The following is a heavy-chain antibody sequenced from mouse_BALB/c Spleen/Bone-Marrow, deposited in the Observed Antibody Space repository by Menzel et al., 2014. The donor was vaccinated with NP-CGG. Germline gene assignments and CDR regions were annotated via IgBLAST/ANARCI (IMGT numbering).Heavy chain of an antibody. CDR2: SRNKAKHYTT. CDR3: ARDVGYGNYFVY. CDR1: GFTFGDFY. V-gene: IGHV7-1*02. J-gene: IGHJ3*01. Sequence: EVKLVESGGGLVQPGDSLGLSCATSGFTFGDFYMEWVRQPPGKRLEWIAASRNKAKHYTTEYSASVKGRFIVSRDTSQSILYLQMNALRAEDTAIYYCARDVGYGNYFVYWGQGTLVTVSA. D-gene: IGHD2-10*02.